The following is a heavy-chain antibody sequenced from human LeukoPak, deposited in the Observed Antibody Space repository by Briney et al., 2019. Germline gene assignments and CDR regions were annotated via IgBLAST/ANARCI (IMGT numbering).Heavy chain of an antibody. CDR2: INPNSGGT. CDR3: ARSRMTTVTPDY. V-gene: IGHV1-2*02. Sequence: ASVKVSCKASGYTFTGYYMHWVRQAPGQGLEWMGWINPNSGGTNYAQKFQGRVTMTRDTSIRTAYMELSRLRSDDTAVYYCARSRMTTVTPDYWGQGTLVTVSS. D-gene: IGHD4-11*01. CDR1: GYTFTGYY. J-gene: IGHJ4*02.